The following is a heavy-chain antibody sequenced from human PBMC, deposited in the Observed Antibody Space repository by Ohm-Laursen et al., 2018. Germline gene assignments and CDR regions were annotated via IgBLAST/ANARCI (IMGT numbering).Heavy chain of an antibody. Sequence: GSLRLSCTASGFTFSSYSMNWVRQAPGKGLEWVSSISSSSSYIYYADSVKGRFTISRDNAKNSLYLQMNSLRAEDTAVYYCARDAPNYKTISGVVTALGMDVWGQGTTVTVSS. CDR2: ISSSSSYI. CDR1: GFTFSSYS. D-gene: IGHD3-3*01. V-gene: IGHV3-21*01. CDR3: ARDAPNYKTISGVVTALGMDV. J-gene: IGHJ6*02.